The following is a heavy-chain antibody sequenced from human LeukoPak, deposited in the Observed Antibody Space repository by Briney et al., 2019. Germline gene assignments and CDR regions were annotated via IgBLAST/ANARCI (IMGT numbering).Heavy chain of an antibody. CDR3: ARDVSIWYGSGSFAFDI. J-gene: IGHJ3*02. D-gene: IGHD3-10*01. V-gene: IGHV4-61*01. CDR1: GGSISSSSYY. CDR2: IYYSGST. Sequence: SETLSLTCTVSGGSISSSSYYWSWIRQPPGKGLEWIGYIYYSGSTNYNPSLKSRVTISVDTSKNQFSLKLSSVTAADTAVYYCARDVSIWYGSGSFAFDIWGQGTMVTVSS.